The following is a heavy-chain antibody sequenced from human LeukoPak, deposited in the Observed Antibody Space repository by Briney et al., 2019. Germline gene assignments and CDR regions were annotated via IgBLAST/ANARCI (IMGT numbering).Heavy chain of an antibody. CDR2: ISSSGSIT. D-gene: IGHD3-10*01. J-gene: IGHJ3*02. Sequence: TGGSLRLSCVASGFALSSLNINWVRQAPGKGLEWVSHISSSGSITYYGDSVKGRITISRDNAKNSVSLYMNSLRAEDSAVYYCARPGITAFDIWGQGTMVTVSS. CDR1: GFALSSLN. CDR3: ARPGITAFDI. V-gene: IGHV3-48*01.